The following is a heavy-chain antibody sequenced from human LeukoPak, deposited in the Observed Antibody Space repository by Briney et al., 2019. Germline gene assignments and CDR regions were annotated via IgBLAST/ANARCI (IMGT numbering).Heavy chain of an antibody. CDR3: VKNSGWYCLDY. CDR1: GFSFSNYW. Sequence: GGSLRLSCAASGFSFSNYWMTWGRQAPGKGLERVADINGDGSHSYCVDSVKGRFTLSRDNAKNSLFLQMNSLRAEDTAVYYCVKNSGWYCLDYWGQGTLVTVSS. CDR2: INGDGSHS. J-gene: IGHJ4*02. V-gene: IGHV3-7*03. D-gene: IGHD6-13*01.